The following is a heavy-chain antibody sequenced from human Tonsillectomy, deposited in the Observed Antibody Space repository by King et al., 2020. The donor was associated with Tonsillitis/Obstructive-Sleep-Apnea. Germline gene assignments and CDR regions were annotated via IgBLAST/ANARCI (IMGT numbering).Heavy chain of an antibody. CDR3: AKGFELSPYHYDFWSSNFDL. J-gene: IGHJ2*01. Sequence: VQLVESGGGLVQPGGSLRLSCAASGFTFSSYAMSWVRQAPGKGLEWVSAISGSGGSTYYADSVKGRFTISRDNSKNRLYLQMNSLRAEDTAVYYCAKGFELSPYHYDFWSSNFDLWGRGTLVTVSS. V-gene: IGHV3-23*04. D-gene: IGHD3-3*01. CDR1: GFTFSSYA. CDR2: ISGSGGST.